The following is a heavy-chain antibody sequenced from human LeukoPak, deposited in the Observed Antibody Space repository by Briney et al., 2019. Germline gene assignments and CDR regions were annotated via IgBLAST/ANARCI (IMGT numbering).Heavy chain of an antibody. D-gene: IGHD3-22*01. V-gene: IGHV3-21*06. CDR1: GFTFNDFG. CDR2: ITSSSSYI. Sequence: GSLRLSCAASGFTFNDFGRNWVRQAPGKGLEWVSSITSSSSYIDYADSVKGQFTISRDNAKNSLHLQMSSLRVEAMAKYSCAGVDNSVYLWDYWGQGTLVTVSS. J-gene: IGHJ4*02. CDR3: AGVDNSVYLWDY.